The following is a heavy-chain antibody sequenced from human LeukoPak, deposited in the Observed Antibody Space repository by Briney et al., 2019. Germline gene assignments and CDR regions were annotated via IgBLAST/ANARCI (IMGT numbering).Heavy chain of an antibody. Sequence: GASVTVSCKASGGTFSSYAISWVRQAPGQGLEWMGGIIPIFGTANYAQKFQGRVTITADESTSTAYMELSSLRSEDTAVYYCARGRPLYNWNDNYYYYYGMDVWGQGTTVTVSS. CDR3: ARGRPLYNWNDNYYYYYGMDV. CDR2: IIPIFGTA. CDR1: GGTFSSYA. J-gene: IGHJ6*02. V-gene: IGHV1-69*13. D-gene: IGHD1-20*01.